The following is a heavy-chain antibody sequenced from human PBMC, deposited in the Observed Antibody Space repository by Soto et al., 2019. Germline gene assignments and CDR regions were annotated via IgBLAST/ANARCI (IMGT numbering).Heavy chain of an antibody. D-gene: IGHD5-18*01. Sequence: SETLSLTCAVSGGSISSYYWSWIRQPAGKGLEWIGRIYTSGSTNYNPSLKSRVTMSVDTSKNQFSLKLSSVTAADTAVYYCASGGAGYRPFDIWGQGTMVTVSS. CDR3: ASGGAGYRPFDI. V-gene: IGHV4-4*07. CDR1: GGSISSYY. J-gene: IGHJ3*02. CDR2: IYTSGST.